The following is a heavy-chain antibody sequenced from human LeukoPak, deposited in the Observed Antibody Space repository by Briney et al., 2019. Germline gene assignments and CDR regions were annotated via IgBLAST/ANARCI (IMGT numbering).Heavy chain of an antibody. CDR3: ARDRRGWQNYYMDV. V-gene: IGHV3-33*01. Sequence: HSGRSLRLSCAASGFTFSSYGMHWVRQAPGKGLEWVAVIWYDGSNKYYADSVKGRFTISRDNSKNTLYLQMNSLRAEDTAVYYCARDRRGWQNYYMDVWGKGTTVTVSS. J-gene: IGHJ6*03. CDR2: IWYDGSNK. CDR1: GFTFSSYG. D-gene: IGHD6-19*01.